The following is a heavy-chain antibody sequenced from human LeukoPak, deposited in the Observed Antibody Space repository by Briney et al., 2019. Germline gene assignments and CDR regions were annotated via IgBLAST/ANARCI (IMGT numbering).Heavy chain of an antibody. CDR3: ARARSPRLPFLYFDY. V-gene: IGHV4-61*02. D-gene: IGHD2-15*01. CDR2: IYTSGST. Sequence: SRTLSLTCTVSGGSISSGSYYWSWIRQPAGKGLEWIGRIYTSGSTNYNPSLKSRVTISVDPSKNQFSLKLSSVTAADTAVYYCARARSPRLPFLYFDYWGQGTLVTVSS. J-gene: IGHJ4*02. CDR1: GGSISSGSYY.